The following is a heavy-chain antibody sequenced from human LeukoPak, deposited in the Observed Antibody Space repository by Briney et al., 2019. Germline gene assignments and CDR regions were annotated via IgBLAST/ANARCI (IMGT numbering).Heavy chain of an antibody. J-gene: IGHJ3*02. V-gene: IGHV4-34*01. CDR3: ARCVEGGAFDI. CDR1: GGSFSGYY. Sequence: PSETLSLTCAVYGGSFSGYYWSWIRQPPGKGLEWIGEINHSGSTNYNPSLKSRVTISVDTSKNQFSLKLSSVTAADTAVYYCARCVEGGAFDIWGQGTVVTVSS. D-gene: IGHD1-26*01. CDR2: INHSGST.